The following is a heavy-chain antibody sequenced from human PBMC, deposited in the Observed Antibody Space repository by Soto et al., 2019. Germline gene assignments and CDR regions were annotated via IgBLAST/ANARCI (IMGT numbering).Heavy chain of an antibody. D-gene: IGHD4-4*01. V-gene: IGHV3-74*01. CDR3: ARVCYSNYGYYYYYGMDV. CDR2: INSDGSST. CDR1: GFTFSSYW. Sequence: EVQLVESGGGLVQPGGSLRLSCAASGFTFSSYWMHWVRQAPGKGLVWVSRINSDGSSTSYADSVKGRFTISRDNAKNTLYLQMNSLRAEDTAVYYCARVCYSNYGYYYYYGMDVWGQGTTVTVSS. J-gene: IGHJ6*02.